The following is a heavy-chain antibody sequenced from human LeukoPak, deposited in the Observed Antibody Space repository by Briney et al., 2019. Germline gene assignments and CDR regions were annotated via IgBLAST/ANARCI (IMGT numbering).Heavy chain of an antibody. J-gene: IGHJ6*03. CDR1: GGSISSYY. CDR3: ARELVGYCSSTSCYTAGNYYYYYMDV. D-gene: IGHD2-2*02. Sequence: SETLSLTCTVSGGSISSYYWSWIRQPPGKGLEWIGYIYYSGSTNYNPSLKSRVTISVDTSKNQFSLKLSSVTAADTAVYYCARELVGYCSSTSCYTAGNYYYYYMDVWGKGTTVTVSS. CDR2: IYYSGST. V-gene: IGHV4-59*01.